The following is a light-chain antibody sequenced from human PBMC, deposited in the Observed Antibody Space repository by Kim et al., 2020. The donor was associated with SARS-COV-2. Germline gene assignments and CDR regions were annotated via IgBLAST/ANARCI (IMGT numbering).Light chain of an antibody. CDR3: NSRDSNDNVV. CDR2: GKN. J-gene: IGLJ3*02. V-gene: IGLV3-19*01. Sequence: VALGQTVRITCQGDSLRSYYATWYQQKPGPAPILVIYGKNSRPSGIPDRFSGSSSGNTASLTITGTQAGDEADYYCNSRDSNDNVVFGGGTQLTVL. CDR1: SLRSYY.